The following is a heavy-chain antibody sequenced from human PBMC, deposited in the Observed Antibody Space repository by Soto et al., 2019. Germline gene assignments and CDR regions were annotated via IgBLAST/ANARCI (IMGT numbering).Heavy chain of an antibody. CDR1: GFTFTRYS. V-gene: IGHV3-21*06. CDR2: ISSTTNYI. J-gene: IGHJ4*02. Sequence: GGSLRLSCAASGFTFTRYSMNWVRQAPGKGLEWVSSISSTTNYIYYGDSMEGRFTISRDNAKNSLYLEMNSLRAEDTAVYYCARESEDLTSNFDYWGQGALVTVSS. CDR3: ARESEDLTSNFDY.